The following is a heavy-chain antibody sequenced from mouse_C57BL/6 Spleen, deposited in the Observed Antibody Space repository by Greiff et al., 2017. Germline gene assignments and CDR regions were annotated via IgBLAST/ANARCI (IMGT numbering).Heavy chain of an antibody. Sequence: QVQLKESGAELARPGASVKMSCKASGYTFTSYTMHWVKQRPGQGLEWIGYINPSSGYTKYNQKFKDKATLTADKSSSTAYMQLSSLTSEDSAVYYCARANYSNPAWFAYWGQGTLVTVSA. CDR2: INPSSGYT. J-gene: IGHJ3*01. V-gene: IGHV1-4*01. CDR1: GYTFTSYT. CDR3: ARANYSNPAWFAY. D-gene: IGHD2-5*01.